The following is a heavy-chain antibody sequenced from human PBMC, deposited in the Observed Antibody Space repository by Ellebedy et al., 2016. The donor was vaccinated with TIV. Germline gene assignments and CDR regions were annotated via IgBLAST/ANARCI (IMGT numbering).Heavy chain of an antibody. CDR1: GYTLTELS. J-gene: IGHJ4*02. D-gene: IGHD2-15*01. V-gene: IGHV1-24*01. CDR2: FDPEDGET. Sequence: AASVKVSCKVSGYTLTELSMHWVRQAPGKGLEWMGGFDPEDGETIYAQKFQGRVTMTEDTSTDTAYMELSSLRSEDTAVYYCARGDRVAPPFDYWGQGTLVTVSS. CDR3: ARGDRVAPPFDY.